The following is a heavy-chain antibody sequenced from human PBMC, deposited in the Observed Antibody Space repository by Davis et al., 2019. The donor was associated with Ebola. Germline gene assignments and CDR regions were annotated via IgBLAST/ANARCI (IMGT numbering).Heavy chain of an antibody. J-gene: IGHJ5*02. Sequence: ASVKVSCKASGYTFTNYDINWVRQATGQGLEWMGWMNPNSGSTGYAQKFQGRVTMTRNTSISTAFMELGSLRFEDTAVYYCARGRWVAARWFDPWGQGTLVTVSS. CDR1: GYTFTNYD. V-gene: IGHV1-8*01. CDR2: MNPNSGST. CDR3: ARGRWVAARWFDP. D-gene: IGHD6-6*01.